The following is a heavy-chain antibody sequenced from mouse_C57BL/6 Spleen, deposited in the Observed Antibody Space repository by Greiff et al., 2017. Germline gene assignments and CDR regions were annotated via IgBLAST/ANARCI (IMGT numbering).Heavy chain of an antibody. Sequence: EVHLVESGPGLVKPSQSLSLTCSVTGYSITSGYYWNWIRQFPGNKLEWMGYISYDGSNNYNPSLKNRISITRDTSKNQFFLKLNSVTTEDTATYYCAREGSGYVENAMDYWGQGTSVTVSS. CDR2: ISYDGSN. CDR3: AREGSGYVENAMDY. V-gene: IGHV3-6*01. D-gene: IGHD3-2*02. J-gene: IGHJ4*01. CDR1: GYSITSGYY.